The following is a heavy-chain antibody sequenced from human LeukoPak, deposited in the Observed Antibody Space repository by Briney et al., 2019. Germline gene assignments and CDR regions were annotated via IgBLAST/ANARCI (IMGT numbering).Heavy chain of an antibody. V-gene: IGHV4-39*01. D-gene: IGHD3-10*01. CDR2: IYYSGTT. CDR1: GGSISSSNYY. Sequence: SETLSLTCTVSGGSISSSNYYWGWVRQPPGKGLEWIGTIYYSGTTYYNPSLESRVTIFQDASRNQFSLMLTSVTATDTSVYYCARQISDYYYYYMDVWGKGTTVTVSS. CDR3: ARQISDYYYYYMDV. J-gene: IGHJ6*03.